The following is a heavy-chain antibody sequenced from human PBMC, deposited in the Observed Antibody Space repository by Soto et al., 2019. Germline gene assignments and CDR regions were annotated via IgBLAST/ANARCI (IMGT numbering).Heavy chain of an antibody. D-gene: IGHD2-15*01. CDR1: GFTFSRYA. J-gene: IGHJ4*02. CDR2: IWYDGSEK. CDR3: AVGGYCSDGTCWSRFDS. V-gene: IGHV3-33*03. Sequence: ESGGGVVQPGRSLRLSCVASGFTFSRYAMHWVRQAPGKGLEWVAVIWYDGSEKYYADSVKGRFTISRDNSKNILYLQMNSLRAEDTAVYYCAVGGYCSDGTCWSRFDSWGQGTLVTVSS.